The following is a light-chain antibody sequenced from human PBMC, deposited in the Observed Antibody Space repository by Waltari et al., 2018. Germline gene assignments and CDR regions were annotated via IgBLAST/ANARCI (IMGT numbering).Light chain of an antibody. Sequence: QSVLTQPPSASVTPGQRVTISCSGSSSNIVSNYVYWYQQLPGTAPKLLIYRNNQRPSGVPERFSGSKSGTSASLAISGLRSEDEADYYCAAWDDSLSGWVFGGGTRLTVL. CDR1: SSNIVSNY. V-gene: IGLV1-47*01. CDR2: RNN. CDR3: AAWDDSLSGWV. J-gene: IGLJ3*02.